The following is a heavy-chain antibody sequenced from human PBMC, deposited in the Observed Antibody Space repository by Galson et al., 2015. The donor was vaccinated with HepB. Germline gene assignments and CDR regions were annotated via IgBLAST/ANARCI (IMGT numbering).Heavy chain of an antibody. CDR3: ARDSCSSTSCYMDEGYYFDY. V-gene: IGHV3-74*01. CDR1: GFTFSSYW. J-gene: IGHJ4*02. CDR2: INSDGSST. D-gene: IGHD2-2*02. Sequence: SLRLSCAASGFTFSSYWMHWVRQAPGKGLVWVSRINSDGSSTSYADSVKGRFTISRDNAKNTLYLQMNSLRAEDTAVYYCARDSCSSTSCYMDEGYYFDYWGQGTLVTVSS.